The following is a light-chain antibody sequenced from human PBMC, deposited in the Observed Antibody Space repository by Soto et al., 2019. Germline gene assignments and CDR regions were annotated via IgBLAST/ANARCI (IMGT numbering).Light chain of an antibody. CDR3: QQYGSSRWT. CDR1: QSVSSSY. V-gene: IGKV3-20*01. Sequence: EIVLTQSPGTLSLSPGERATLSCRASQSVSSSYLAWYQQNRGQAPRLLIYGASSRATGIPDRFSGSGSGTDFTFTISRLEPEDFAVYYCQQYGSSRWTFGQGTKVEIK. CDR2: GAS. J-gene: IGKJ1*01.